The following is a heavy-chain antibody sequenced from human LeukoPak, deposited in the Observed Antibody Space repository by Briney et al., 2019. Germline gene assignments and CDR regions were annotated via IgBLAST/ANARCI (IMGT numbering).Heavy chain of an antibody. CDR1: GGTFSIYA. D-gene: IGHD6-13*01. J-gene: IGHJ3*02. V-gene: IGHV1-69*13. Sequence: ASVKVSCKASGGTFSIYAISWVRQAPGQGLESMGGIIPIFGTANYAQKFQGRVTITADESTSTAYMELSSLRSEDTAVYYCARTAQQLVEGDAFDIWGQGTMVTVSS. CDR3: ARTAQQLVEGDAFDI. CDR2: IIPIFGTA.